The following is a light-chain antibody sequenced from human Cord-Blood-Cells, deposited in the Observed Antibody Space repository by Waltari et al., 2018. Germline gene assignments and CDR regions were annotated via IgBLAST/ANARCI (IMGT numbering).Light chain of an antibody. Sequence: QSALTQPASVSGSPGQSITIPCTGTSRDVGGYNYVSWYQQHPGKAPKLMIYDVSNRPTWVSNRFSGSKSGNTASLTISGLQAEDEADYYCSSYTSSSTLVCGGGTKLT. CDR1: SRDVGGYNY. CDR2: DVS. J-gene: IGLJ3*02. CDR3: SSYTSSSTLV. V-gene: IGLV2-14*01.